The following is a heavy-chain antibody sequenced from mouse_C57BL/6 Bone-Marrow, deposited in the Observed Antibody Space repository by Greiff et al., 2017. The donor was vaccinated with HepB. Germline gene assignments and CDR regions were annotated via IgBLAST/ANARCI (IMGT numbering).Heavy chain of an antibody. Sequence: QVQLKESGAELARPGASVKLSCKASGYTFTSYGISWVKQRTGPGLEWIGEIYPRSGNTYYNEKFKGKATLTADKSSSTAYMELRSLTSEDSAVYFCAILYDYDAYWGQGTLVTVSA. CDR1: GYTFTSYG. J-gene: IGHJ3*01. CDR3: AILYDYDAY. CDR2: IYPRSGNT. D-gene: IGHD2-4*01. V-gene: IGHV1-81*01.